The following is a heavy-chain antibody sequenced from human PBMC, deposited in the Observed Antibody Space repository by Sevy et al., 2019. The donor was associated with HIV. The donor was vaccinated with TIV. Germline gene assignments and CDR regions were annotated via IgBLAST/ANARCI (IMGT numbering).Heavy chain of an antibody. CDR1: EFSFSSSW. CDR3: ARDRAYNRFDY. Sequence: GGSLRLSCAASEFSFSSSWMTWVRQAPGQGLEWLANINEDGSTKNYMYTVRGRFTISRDNAKNSMYLQMNSLRADDTAIYYCARDRAYNRFDYWGQGTLVTVSS. CDR2: INEDGSTK. D-gene: IGHD1-1*01. J-gene: IGHJ4*02. V-gene: IGHV3-7*03.